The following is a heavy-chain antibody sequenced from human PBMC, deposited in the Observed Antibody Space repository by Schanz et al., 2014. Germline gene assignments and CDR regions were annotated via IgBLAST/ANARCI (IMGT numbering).Heavy chain of an antibody. J-gene: IGHJ4*02. CDR1: GYTFTSYG. D-gene: IGHD6-19*01. V-gene: IGHV1-18*01. CDR3: ARGGYSSGWYDRDIAHFDY. Sequence: QVQLVQSGAEVKKPGASVKVSCKASGYTFTSYGINWVRQAPGQGLEWMGWISAYNGNTNYAQKLQGRVTMTTDTATSTASRELRSLRSDDTAVYYCARGGYSSGWYDRDIAHFDYWGQGTLVTVSS. CDR2: ISAYNGNT.